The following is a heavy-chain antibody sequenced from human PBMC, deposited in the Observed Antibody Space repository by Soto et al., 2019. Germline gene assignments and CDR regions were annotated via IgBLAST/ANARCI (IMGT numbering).Heavy chain of an antibody. Sequence: GGSLRLSCVASGFTFSCYAMTWVRKATGKGLEWVSAISGGDGSPSYADSVKGRFTISRDNSKNTLYLHMNSLRADDTAAYYCAKWHTYNYDSLAFSGFDCWGQGTQVTVSS. CDR2: ISGGDGSP. D-gene: IGHD3-16*01. CDR3: AKWHTYNYDSLAFSGFDC. V-gene: IGHV3-23*01. J-gene: IGHJ4*02. CDR1: GFTFSCYA.